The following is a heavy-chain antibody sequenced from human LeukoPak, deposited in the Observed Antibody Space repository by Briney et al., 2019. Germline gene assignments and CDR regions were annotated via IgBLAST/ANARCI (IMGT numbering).Heavy chain of an antibody. V-gene: IGHV3-23*01. CDR2: ISGSGGGT. Sequence: PGGSLRLSRAASGFTFNNYAMNWVRQAPGKGLEWVSGISGSGGGTYFADSVKGRFTISRDNSKNTLYLQMNSLRAEDTAIYYCATGDGSGSPSDYWGQGTLVTVSS. D-gene: IGHD3-10*01. CDR3: ATGDGSGSPSDY. J-gene: IGHJ4*02. CDR1: GFTFNNYA.